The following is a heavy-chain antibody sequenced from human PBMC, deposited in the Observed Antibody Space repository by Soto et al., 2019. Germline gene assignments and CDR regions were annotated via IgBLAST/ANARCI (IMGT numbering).Heavy chain of an antibody. CDR1: GGTFSSYT. V-gene: IGHV1-69*02. CDR2: IIPNLGIA. D-gene: IGHD2-15*01. CDR3: ARTSGAVKLLLRGWLDP. J-gene: IGHJ5*02. Sequence: QVQLVQSGAEVKKPGSSVKVSCKASGGTFSSYTISWVRQAPGQGLEWMGRIIPNLGIANYAQKFQGRVTMTADKSTSTAYMELSSLRYEDTAVYYCARTSGAVKLLLRGWLDPWGQGTLVTVSS.